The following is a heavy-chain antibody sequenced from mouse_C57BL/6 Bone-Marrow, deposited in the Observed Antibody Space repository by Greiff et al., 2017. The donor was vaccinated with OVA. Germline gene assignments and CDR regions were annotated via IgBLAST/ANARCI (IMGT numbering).Heavy chain of an antibody. J-gene: IGHJ4*01. V-gene: IGHV1-54*01. D-gene: IGHD2-1*01. CDR1: GYAFTNYL. CDR2: INPGSGGT. Sequence: VKLMESGAELVRPGTSVKVSCKASGYAFTNYLIEWVKQRPGQGLEWIGVINPGSGGTNYNEKFKGKATLTADKSSSTAYMQLSSLTSEDSAVDFCAIPYGNYLYARDDWGQGTSVTVSS. CDR3: AIPYGNYLYARDD.